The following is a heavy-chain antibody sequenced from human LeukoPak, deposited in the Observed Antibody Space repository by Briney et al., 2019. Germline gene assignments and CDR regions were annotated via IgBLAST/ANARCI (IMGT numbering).Heavy chain of an antibody. CDR3: ATLTDMMLRGEAENH. V-gene: IGHV1-8*01. CDR1: EYTPRSVD. J-gene: IGHJ5*02. D-gene: IGHD3-10*01. Sequence: ASVKVSCKSSEYTPRSVDINWVRQAPGQGLEWMGWMSPQSGDTGYAQKFQGRITLTRNTSISTAYMEPTGLTFEDTAVYYCATLTDMMLRGEAENHWGQGTLVTVSS. CDR2: MSPQSGDT.